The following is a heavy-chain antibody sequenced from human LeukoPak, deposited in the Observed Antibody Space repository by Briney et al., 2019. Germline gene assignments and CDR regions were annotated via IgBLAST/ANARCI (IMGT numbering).Heavy chain of an antibody. CDR2: ISTDGSVT. D-gene: IGHD3-10*01. J-gene: IGHJ4*02. CDR1: GFTFSSYA. CDR3: ARIGGSGSYSGHYFDH. Sequence: GGSLRLSCAASGFTFSSYAMSWVRRAPGKGLVWVSRISTDGSVTSYADSVKGRFTISRDNAKNTMYLQMNSLRAEDTAVYYCARIGGSGSYSGHYFDHWGQGTLVTVSS. V-gene: IGHV3-74*01.